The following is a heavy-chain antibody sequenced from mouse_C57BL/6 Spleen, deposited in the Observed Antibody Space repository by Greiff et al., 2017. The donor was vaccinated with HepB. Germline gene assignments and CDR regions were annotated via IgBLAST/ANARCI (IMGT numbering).Heavy chain of an antibody. D-gene: IGHD1-1*01. Sequence: QVQLQQSGAELVRPGASVKLSCKASGYTFTDYYINWVKQRPGQGLEWIARIYPGSGNTYYNEKFKGKATLTAEKSSSTAYMQLSSLTSEDSAVYFCARSGGSHAMDYWGQGTSVTVSS. CDR3: ARSGGSHAMDY. CDR2: IYPGSGNT. V-gene: IGHV1-76*01. J-gene: IGHJ4*01. CDR1: GYTFTDYY.